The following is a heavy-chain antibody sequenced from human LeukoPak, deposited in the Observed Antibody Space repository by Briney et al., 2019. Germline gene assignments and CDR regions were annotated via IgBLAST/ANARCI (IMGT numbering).Heavy chain of an antibody. CDR2: IKSKTDGGTT. Sequence: GGSLRLSCAASGFTFSNAWMNWVRQAPGKGLEWVGRIKSKTDGGTTDYAAPVKGRFTISRDNSKNTLYLQMNSLRAEDTAVYYCARDVLAYFDYWGQGTLVTVSS. V-gene: IGHV3-15*07. J-gene: IGHJ4*02. CDR1: GFTFSNAW. CDR3: ARDVLAYFDY. D-gene: IGHD4/OR15-4a*01.